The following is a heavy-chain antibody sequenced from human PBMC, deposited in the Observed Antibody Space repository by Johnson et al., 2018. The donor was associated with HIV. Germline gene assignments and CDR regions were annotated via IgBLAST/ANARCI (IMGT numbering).Heavy chain of an antibody. D-gene: IGHD5-18*01. V-gene: IGHV3-66*01. CDR2: IYSGGST. CDR3: ARVSLAYSYGYDAFDI. Sequence: VQLVESGGGLVQPGGSLRLSCAASGFTVSGNYMSWVRQAPGKGLEWVSVIYSGGSTQYADFVKGRFSISRDTSKNTLFLQMNSLRPKDTAVYFCARVSLAYSYGYDAFDIWGQGTMVTVSS. CDR1: GFTVSGNY. J-gene: IGHJ3*02.